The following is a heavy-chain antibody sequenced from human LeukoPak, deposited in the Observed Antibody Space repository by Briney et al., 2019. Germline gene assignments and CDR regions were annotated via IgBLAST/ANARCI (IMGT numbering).Heavy chain of an antibody. D-gene: IGHD3-9*01. V-gene: IGHV4-4*07. Sequence: PSGTLSLTCTVSGGSISSYYWSWIRQPAGKGLEWIGRIYTSGSTNYNPSLKRRVTMSVDTYKNQCSLKVSSVTAADTAVYYCARDRFDYDILTGYYKFEGFDPWGQGTLVTVSS. CDR2: IYTSGST. J-gene: IGHJ5*02. CDR3: ARDRFDYDILTGYYKFEGFDP. CDR1: GGSISSYY.